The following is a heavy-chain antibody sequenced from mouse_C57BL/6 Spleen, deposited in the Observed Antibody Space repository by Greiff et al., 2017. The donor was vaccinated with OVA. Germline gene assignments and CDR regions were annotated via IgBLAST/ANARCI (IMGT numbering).Heavy chain of an antibody. V-gene: IGHV1-74*01. CDR3: AIRSYYDYPFAY. CDR1: GYTFTSYW. D-gene: IGHD2-4*01. Sequence: QVQLKQPGAELVKPGASVKVSCKASGYTFTSYWMHWVKQRPGQGLEWIGRIHPSDSDTNYNQKFKGKATLTVDKSSSTAYMQLSSLTSEDSAVYYCAIRSYYDYPFAYWGQGTLVTVSA. CDR2: IHPSDSDT. J-gene: IGHJ3*01.